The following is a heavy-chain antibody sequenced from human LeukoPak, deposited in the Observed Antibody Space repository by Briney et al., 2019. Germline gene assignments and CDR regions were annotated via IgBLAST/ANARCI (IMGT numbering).Heavy chain of an antibody. J-gene: IGHJ4*02. V-gene: IGHV3-33*01. Sequence: QAGGSLRLSCTASRFILSNHGMHWVRQAPGKGLEWVAGFWAHGRSQYYADSVKGRFSISRDISRSTVHLQMNSLRAEDTAIYYCARDDGTSSQYSLFEYWGQGTRVTVSS. D-gene: IGHD2-2*01. CDR1: RFILSNHG. CDR3: ARDDGTSSQYSLFEY. CDR2: FWAHGRSQ.